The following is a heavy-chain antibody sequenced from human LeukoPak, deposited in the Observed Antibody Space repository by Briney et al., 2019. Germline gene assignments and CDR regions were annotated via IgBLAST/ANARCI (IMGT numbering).Heavy chain of an antibody. V-gene: IGHV3-48*04. CDR1: GFAFSGYS. J-gene: IGHJ4*02. Sequence: GGSLRLSCAAPGFAFSGYSMNWVRQAPGKGLEWVSYISSSSSTIYYADSVKGRFTISRDNANISLSLQMNSLRAEDTAAYYCARAAASSTTFDYWGQGTLVTVSS. CDR2: ISSSSSTI. CDR3: ARAAASSTTFDY. D-gene: IGHD2-2*01.